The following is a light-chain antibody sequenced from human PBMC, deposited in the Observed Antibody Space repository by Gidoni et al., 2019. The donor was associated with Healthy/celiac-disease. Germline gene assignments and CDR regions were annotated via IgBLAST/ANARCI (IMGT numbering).Light chain of an antibody. V-gene: IGLV2-14*01. CDR3: SSYTSSSTDV. J-gene: IGLJ1*01. CDR2: DVS. CDR1: SSDVGGYNY. Sequence: HSALTPPASVSGSPGQSITISCTGTSSDVGGYNYVSWYQQHPGKAPKLMIYDVSNRPSGVSNRFSGSKSGNTASLTISGLQAEDEADYYCSSYTSSSTDVFGTGTKVTVL.